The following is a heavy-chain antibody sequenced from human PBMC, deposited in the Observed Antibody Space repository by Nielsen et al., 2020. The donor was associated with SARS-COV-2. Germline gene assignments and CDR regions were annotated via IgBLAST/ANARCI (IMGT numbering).Heavy chain of an antibody. CDR3: ARAEMGTYYYGSGVPYYFDY. J-gene: IGHJ4*02. CDR1: GFPFNIFD. V-gene: IGHV3-23*01. Sequence: GESLKISCAASGFPFNIFDMSWVRQAPGKGLEWVSFISGKDDSTHYAESVKGRFTISRDNSKNTVYLQMNSLRAGDTAMYYCARAEMGTYYYGSGVPYYFDYWGQGTLVTVSS. D-gene: IGHD3-10*01. CDR2: ISGKDDST.